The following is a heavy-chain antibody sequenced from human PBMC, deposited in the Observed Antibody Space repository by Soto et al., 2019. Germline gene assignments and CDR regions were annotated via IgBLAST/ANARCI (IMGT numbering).Heavy chain of an antibody. CDR1: GYTFTGYY. V-gene: IGHV1-2*04. CDR2: INPNSGGT. CDR3: ARERRPGYSSSWYPFNYYYYGMDV. Sequence: ASVKVSCKASGYTFTGYYMHWVRQAPGQGLEWMGWINPNSGGTNYAQKFQGWVTMTRDTSISTAYMELSRLRSDDTAVYYCARERRPGYSSSWYPFNYYYYGMDVWGQGTTVTVSS. J-gene: IGHJ6*02. D-gene: IGHD6-13*01.